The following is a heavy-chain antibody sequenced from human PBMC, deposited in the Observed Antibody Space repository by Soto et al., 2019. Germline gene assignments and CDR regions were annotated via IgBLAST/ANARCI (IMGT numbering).Heavy chain of an antibody. CDR2: IIPIFGTA. D-gene: IGHD2-15*01. V-gene: IGHV1-69*01. Sequence: QVQLVQSGAEVKKPGSSVKVSCKASGGTFSSYAISWVRQAPGQGLEWMGGIIPIFGTANYAQKFQGRVTITADESTSTAYMELSSLRSEDTAVYYCARRLVVAIRHNRYYYGMDVWGQGTTVTVSS. J-gene: IGHJ6*02. CDR3: ARRLVVAIRHNRYYYGMDV. CDR1: GGTFSSYA.